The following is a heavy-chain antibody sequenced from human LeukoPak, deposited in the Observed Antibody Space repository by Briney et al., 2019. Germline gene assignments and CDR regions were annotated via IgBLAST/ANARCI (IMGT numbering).Heavy chain of an antibody. CDR2: ISSSSSTI. CDR1: GFTFSSYE. V-gene: IGHV3-48*01. D-gene: IGHD4-17*01. CDR3: ARVFIGDYGDYQFDY. J-gene: IGHJ4*02. Sequence: GGSLRLSCAASGFTFSSYEMNWVRQAPGKGLEWVSYISSSSSTIYYADSVKGRFTISRDNAKNSLFLQMNSLRAEDTAVYYCARVFIGDYGDYQFDYWGQGTLVTVSS.